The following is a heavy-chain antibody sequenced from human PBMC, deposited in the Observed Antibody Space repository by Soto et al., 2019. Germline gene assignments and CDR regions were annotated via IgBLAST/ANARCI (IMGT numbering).Heavy chain of an antibody. D-gene: IGHD2-15*01. CDR1: GYTFTSYG. Sequence: QVQLVQSGAEVKKPGASVKVSCKASGYTFTSYGISWVRQAPGQGLEWMGWISAYNGNTNYAQKLQGRVTMTTDTSTSTAYMELRSLRSDDTAVYYCARVVGYCSGGSCWGNWCDPWGQGTLVTVSS. V-gene: IGHV1-18*04. J-gene: IGHJ5*02. CDR2: ISAYNGNT. CDR3: ARVVGYCSGGSCWGNWCDP.